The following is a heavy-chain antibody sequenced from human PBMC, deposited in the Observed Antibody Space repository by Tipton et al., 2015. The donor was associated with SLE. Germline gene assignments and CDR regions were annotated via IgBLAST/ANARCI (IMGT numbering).Heavy chain of an antibody. CDR1: GFTFSSYE. CDR3: ARDLNWGYCFGY. J-gene: IGHJ4*02. Sequence: SLRLSCAASGFTFSSYEMNWVRQAPGKGLEWVSYISSSGSTIYYADSVKGRFTISRDNAKNSLYLHMNSLRAEHTAVYYCARDLNWGYCFGYWGQGTLVTVSS. CDR2: ISSSGSTI. D-gene: IGHD7-27*01. V-gene: IGHV3-48*03.